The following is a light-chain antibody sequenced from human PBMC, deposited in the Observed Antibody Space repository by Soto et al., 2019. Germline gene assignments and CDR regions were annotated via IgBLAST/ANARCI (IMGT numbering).Light chain of an antibody. CDR3: QQRDIWPLS. CDR1: QSVGNH. CDR2: DAS. V-gene: IGKV3-11*01. Sequence: EIVLTQSPTTLSLSPGERAILSCRASQSVGNHLAWYQQTAGQAPRLLIYDASNRATGVPARFSGRGSATYFTLTISGLERDDFAVYYCQQRDIWPLSFGGGTKVDIK. J-gene: IGKJ4*01.